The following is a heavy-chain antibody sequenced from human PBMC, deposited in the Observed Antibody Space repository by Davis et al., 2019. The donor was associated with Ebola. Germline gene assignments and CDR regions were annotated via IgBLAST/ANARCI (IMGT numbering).Heavy chain of an antibody. CDR1: GGSFSGYY. Sequence: SETLSLTCAVYGGSFSGYYWSWIRQPPGKGLEWMGEINHNGITSYNPSLKSRVSMSVDTSKKQFSLKVTSVTAADTAVYYCARGLFWSGLDVWGQGTTVTVSS. CDR3: ARGLFWSGLDV. J-gene: IGHJ6*02. V-gene: IGHV4-34*01. D-gene: IGHD1-1*01. CDR2: INHNGIT.